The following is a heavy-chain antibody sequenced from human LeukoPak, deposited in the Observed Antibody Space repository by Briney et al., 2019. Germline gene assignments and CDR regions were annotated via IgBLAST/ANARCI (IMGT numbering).Heavy chain of an antibody. D-gene: IGHD5-12*01. CDR1: GGSISSYY. Sequence: SETLSLTCTVSGGSISSYYWSWIRQPPGRGLEWIGYIYYSGSTNYNPSLKSRVTISVDTSKNQFSLKLSSVTAADTAVYYCAGSGGYEYDYWGQGTLVTVSS. V-gene: IGHV4-59*08. CDR2: IYYSGST. J-gene: IGHJ4*02. CDR3: AGSGGYEYDY.